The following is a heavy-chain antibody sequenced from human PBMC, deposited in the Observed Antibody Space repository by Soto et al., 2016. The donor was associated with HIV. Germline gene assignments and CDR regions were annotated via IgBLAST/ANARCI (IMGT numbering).Heavy chain of an antibody. CDR1: GFTFSSYA. V-gene: IGHV3-30*04. Sequence: VQLVESGGGVVQPGRSLRLSCAASGFTFSSYAMHWVRQAPGKGLEWVAVISYDGSNKYYADSVKGRFTISRDNSKNTLYLQMNSLRAEDTAVYYCARKFDYDILTALGGXFDIWGQGTMVTSLQ. D-gene: IGHD3-9*01. J-gene: IGHJ3*02. CDR3: ARKFDYDILTALGGXFDI. CDR2: ISYDGSNK.